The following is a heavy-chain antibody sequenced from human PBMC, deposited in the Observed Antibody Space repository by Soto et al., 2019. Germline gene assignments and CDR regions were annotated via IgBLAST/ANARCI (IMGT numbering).Heavy chain of an antibody. J-gene: IGHJ3*02. Sequence: GASVKVSCKASGYTFTSYGISWVRQAPGQGLEWMGWMNPNSGNTGYAQKFQGRVTMTRNTSISTAYMELSSLRSEDTAVYYCARALRYCSGGSCYRAFDIWGQGTMVTVSS. CDR2: MNPNSGNT. CDR3: ARALRYCSGGSCYRAFDI. CDR1: GYTFTSYG. D-gene: IGHD2-15*01. V-gene: IGHV1-8*02.